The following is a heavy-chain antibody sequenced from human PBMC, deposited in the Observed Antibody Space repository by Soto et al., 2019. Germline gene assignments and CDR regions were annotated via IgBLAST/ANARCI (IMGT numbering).Heavy chain of an antibody. J-gene: IGHJ4*02. V-gene: IGHV3-30-3*01. CDR1: GFNFNIHS. Sequence: GGSLRLSCAAPGFNFNIHSLHWIRQAPGEGLEWVAVMSPGGNSQYYADSVKGRFTISRESSKSTLYLQMTSLRPEDTAVYYCASGAAFYYDTSRYWGQVNLVTVSS. D-gene: IGHD3-22*01. CDR2: MSPGGNSQ. CDR3: ASGAAFYYDTSRY.